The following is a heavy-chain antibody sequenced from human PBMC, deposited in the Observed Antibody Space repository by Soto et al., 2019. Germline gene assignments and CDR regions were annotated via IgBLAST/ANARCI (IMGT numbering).Heavy chain of an antibody. CDR1: GFTFNDFA. CDR3: AKDAFPRNGIFDPFDF. CDR2: VGGDDGT. Sequence: EVQLLESGGGLVQPGGSLRLSCVASGFTFNDFAMNWVRQAPGKGLEWVSHVGGDDGTYYADSVKGRFIVSRDNSKDTLYLQMVSLSAEDTAIYYCAKDAFPRNGIFDPFDFWGQGTLVTVSS. D-gene: IGHD1-26*01. J-gene: IGHJ4*02. V-gene: IGHV3-23*01.